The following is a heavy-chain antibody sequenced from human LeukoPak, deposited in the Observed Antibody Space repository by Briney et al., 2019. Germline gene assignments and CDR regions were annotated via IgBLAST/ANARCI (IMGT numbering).Heavy chain of an antibody. V-gene: IGHV3-66*01. CDR3: ARTTGYSSGFAFDI. CDR1: GFNVSSTY. J-gene: IGHJ3*02. D-gene: IGHD6-19*01. Sequence: GGSLRLSCVASGFNVSSTYMNWVRQAPGKGLEWVSLINSGGTTYYPDSVKGRFTIARDNSKNTLFLQMNSLRAEDSGVYYCARTTGYSSGFAFDIWGQGTMVTVSS. CDR2: INSGGTT.